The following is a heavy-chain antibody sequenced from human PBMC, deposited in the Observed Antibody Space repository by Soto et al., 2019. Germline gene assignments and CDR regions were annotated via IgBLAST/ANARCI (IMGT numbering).Heavy chain of an antibody. J-gene: IGHJ6*02. Sequence: GGSLRLSCAASGFTLSSNGMNWVRQAPGKGLEWVSYISGSSSTIFYADSVKGRFTISKDNAKNSLFLQMNSLRDEDTAVYYCARAENYYYGMDVWGQGTTVTVSS. CDR3: ARAENYYYGMDV. CDR1: GFTLSSNG. CDR2: ISGSSSTI. V-gene: IGHV3-48*02.